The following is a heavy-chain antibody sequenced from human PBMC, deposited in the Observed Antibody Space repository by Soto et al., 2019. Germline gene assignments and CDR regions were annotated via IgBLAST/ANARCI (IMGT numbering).Heavy chain of an antibody. V-gene: IGHV1-69*13. CDR2: IIPIFGTA. CDR3: ARDLAGYSYGYPYYYYYYGMDV. D-gene: IGHD5-18*01. Sequence: GASVKVSCKASGGTFSSYAISWVRQAPGQGLEWMGGIIPIFGTANYAQKFQGRVTITADESTSTAYMELSSLRSEDTAVYYCARDLAGYSYGYPYYYYYYGMDVWGQGTTVTVS. J-gene: IGHJ6*02. CDR1: GGTFSSYA.